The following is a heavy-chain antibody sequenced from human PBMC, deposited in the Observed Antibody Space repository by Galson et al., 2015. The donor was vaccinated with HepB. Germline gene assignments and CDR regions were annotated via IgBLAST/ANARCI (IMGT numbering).Heavy chain of an antibody. D-gene: IGHD6-13*01. CDR1: GFTFSSYS. CDR3: ARANGYSSSWSDY. J-gene: IGHJ4*02. V-gene: IGHV3-21*01. CDR2: ISSSSSYI. Sequence: SLRLSCAASGFTFSSYSMNWVRQAPEKGLEWVSSISSSSSYIYYADSVKGRFTISRDNAKNSLYLQMNSLRAEDTAVYYCARANGYSSSWSDYWGQGTLVTVSS.